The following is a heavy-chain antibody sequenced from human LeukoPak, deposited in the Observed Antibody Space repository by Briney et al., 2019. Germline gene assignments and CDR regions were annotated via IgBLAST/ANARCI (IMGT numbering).Heavy chain of an antibody. V-gene: IGHV3-30*04. CDR2: ISYDGSNT. CDR3: ARDPTMVRGTMDV. Sequence: PGGPLRLPCAPSVLPFTNYCMHWARDAPGKAPEGVTVISYDGSNTYYADSVKGRFTISRDNSKNTVYLQMNSLRPEDTAVYYCARDPTMVRGTMDVWGKGTTVTVSS. J-gene: IGHJ6*03. CDR1: VLPFTNYC. D-gene: IGHD3-10*01.